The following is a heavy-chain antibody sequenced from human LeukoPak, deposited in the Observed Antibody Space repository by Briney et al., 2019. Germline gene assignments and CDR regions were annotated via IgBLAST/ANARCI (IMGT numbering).Heavy chain of an antibody. Sequence: SETLSLTCTVSGGSISSYYWSWIRQPPGKGLEWIGYIYYSGSTNYNPSLKSRVTISVDTSKNQFSLKLGSVTAADTAVYYCARDRAAPITMVRGVYYYYYGMDVWGQGTTVTVSS. CDR2: IYYSGST. CDR1: GGSISSYY. V-gene: IGHV4-59*01. D-gene: IGHD3-10*01. CDR3: ARDRAAPITMVRGVYYYYYGMDV. J-gene: IGHJ6*02.